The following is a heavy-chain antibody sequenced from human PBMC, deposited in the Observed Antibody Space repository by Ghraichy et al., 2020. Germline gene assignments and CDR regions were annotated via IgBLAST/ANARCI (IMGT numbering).Heavy chain of an antibody. D-gene: IGHD2-2*01. CDR3: ARMENCDNTGCPRAVRYGMDV. J-gene: IGHJ6*02. CDR2: ISVYSGNT. Sequence: ASVKVSCKASGYRFTNYGITWVRQAPEQGLEWMGWISVYSGNTDYAQNLHDRVIMTTDTSTNTAYMELRSLRSDDTALYYCARMENCDNTGCPRAVRYGMDVWGQGTTVTVSS. V-gene: IGHV1-18*01. CDR1: GYRFTNYG.